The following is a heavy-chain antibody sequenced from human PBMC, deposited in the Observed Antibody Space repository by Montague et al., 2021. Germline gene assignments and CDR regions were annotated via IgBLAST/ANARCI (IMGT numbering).Heavy chain of an antibody. V-gene: IGHV4-34*01. Sequence: SETLSLTCGVYGGSLSEYYWTWIRQSPEKGLEWIGEVRHIGSTNYNPFLESRVTMSVDRSKNQFSLKLRSVTAADTAVYYCASDRGPFDYWGQGTVVTVSS. CDR2: VRHIGST. J-gene: IGHJ4*02. D-gene: IGHD3-10*01. CDR3: ASDRGPFDY. CDR1: GGSLSEYY.